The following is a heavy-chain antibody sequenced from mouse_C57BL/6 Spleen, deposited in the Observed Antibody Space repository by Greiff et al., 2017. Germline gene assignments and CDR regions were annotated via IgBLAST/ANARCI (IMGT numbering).Heavy chain of an antibody. D-gene: IGHD2-4*01. CDR1: GYAFSSSW. Sequence: QVQLKQSGPELVKPGASVKISCKASGYAFSSSWMNWVKQRPGKGLEWIGRIYPGDGDTNYKGKFKGKATLTADKSSSTAYMQLSRLTSEDSAVYYCARSAAYYDYWFSYWGQGTLVTVSA. J-gene: IGHJ3*01. CDR2: IYPGDGDT. CDR3: ARSAAYYDYWFSY. V-gene: IGHV1-82*01.